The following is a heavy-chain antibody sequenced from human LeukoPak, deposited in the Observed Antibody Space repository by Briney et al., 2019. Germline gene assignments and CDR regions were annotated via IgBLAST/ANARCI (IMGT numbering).Heavy chain of an antibody. CDR1: GFTFSSYA. CDR2: ITGSGGNT. CDR3: ARSTVVTGSYYYYYMDV. Sequence: PGGSLRLSCAASGFTFSSYAMSWVRQAPGKGLEWVSTITGSGGNTYYADSVKGRFTISRDNSRNTLYLQMNSLRAEDTAVYYCARSTVVTGSYYYYYMDVWGKGTTVSVSS. J-gene: IGHJ6*03. V-gene: IGHV3-23*01. D-gene: IGHD4-23*01.